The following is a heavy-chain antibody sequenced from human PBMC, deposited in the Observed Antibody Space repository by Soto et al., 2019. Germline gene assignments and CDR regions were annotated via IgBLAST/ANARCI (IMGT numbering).Heavy chain of an antibody. D-gene: IGHD3-10*01. J-gene: IGHJ6*02. CDR3: AKDLHWFAMDV. CDR1: GFPFSNYY. Sequence: EVQLLESGGGLVQPGGSLRLSCVASGFPFSNYYMDWVRQAPGKGLEWVAVISGSEDNIHCADSVKGRFTISRDNSMNTLYLQMNSLRADDTAIYYCAKDLHWFAMDVWGQGTTVTVSS. V-gene: IGHV3-23*01. CDR2: ISGSEDNI.